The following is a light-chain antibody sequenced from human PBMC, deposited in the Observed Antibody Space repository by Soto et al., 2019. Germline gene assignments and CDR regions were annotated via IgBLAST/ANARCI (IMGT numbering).Light chain of an antibody. V-gene: IGLV3-21*02. Sequence: SYELTQPPSVSVAPGQTASITCGANSFGNKRVHWYQQKPGQAPLLVVYDDRDRPSGIPERFSGSKSGNTATLTISRVEVGDEADYFCHVWDSGSDFWVFGGGTKLTVL. CDR1: SFGNKR. J-gene: IGLJ3*02. CDR2: DDR. CDR3: HVWDSGSDFWV.